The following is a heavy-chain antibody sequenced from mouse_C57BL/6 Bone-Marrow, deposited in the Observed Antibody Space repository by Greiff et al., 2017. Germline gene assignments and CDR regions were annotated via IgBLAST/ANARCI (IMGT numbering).Heavy chain of an antibody. V-gene: IGHV7-1*01. CDR3: ARDVGDYYARDY. J-gene: IGHJ4*01. CDR2: SGNKANDYTT. Sequence: EVKLVESGGGLVQSGRSLRLSCATSGFTFSDFYMEWVRQAPGKGLEWIAASGNKANDYTTEYSASVKGRFIVSRDISQSILYLKMNALRAEDTAIYDWARDVGDYYARDYWGQGTSVTVSS. CDR1: GFTFSDFY. D-gene: IGHD3-3*01.